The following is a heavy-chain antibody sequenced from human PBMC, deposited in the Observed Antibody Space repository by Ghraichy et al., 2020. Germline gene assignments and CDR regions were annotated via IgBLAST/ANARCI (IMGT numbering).Heavy chain of an antibody. Sequence: GESLNISCKGSGYSFTSYWIGWVRQMPGKGLEWMGIIYPGDSDTRYSPSFQGQVTISADKSISTAYLQWSSLKASDTAMYYCARHPPGGAAGYYGMDVWGQGTTVTVSS. J-gene: IGHJ6*02. CDR3: ARHPPGGAAGYYGMDV. CDR1: GYSFTSYW. D-gene: IGHD6-25*01. V-gene: IGHV5-51*01. CDR2: IYPGDSDT.